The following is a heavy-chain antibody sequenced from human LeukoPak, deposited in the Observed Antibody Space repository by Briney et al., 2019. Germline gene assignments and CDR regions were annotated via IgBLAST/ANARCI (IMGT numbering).Heavy chain of an antibody. CDR3: ARAGVYYGDYLTSDY. V-gene: IGHV3-48*01. D-gene: IGHD4-17*01. J-gene: IGHJ4*02. Sequence: GGSLRLSCAASGFTFSSYSMNWVRQAPGKGLEWVSYISSSSSTIYYADSVKGRFTISRDNAKNSLYLQMNSLRAEDTAVYYCARAGVYYGDYLTSDYWGQGTLVTVSS. CDR2: ISSSSSTI. CDR1: GFTFSSYS.